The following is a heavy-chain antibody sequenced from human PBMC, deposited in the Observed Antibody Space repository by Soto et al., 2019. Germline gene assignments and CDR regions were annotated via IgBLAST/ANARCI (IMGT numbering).Heavy chain of an antibody. V-gene: IGHV3-23*01. D-gene: IGHD1-26*01. CDR3: AKDPTSQVYYYYYYMDV. Sequence: EVELLESGGGLVQPGGSLRLSCAASGFTFSSYAMSWVRQGPGKGLEWVSSVSGSGDSTYYADSVKGRFTVSRDNSKNTLYLQMNSLRAEDTAVYYCAKDPTSQVYYYYYYMDVWRKGTTVTVSS. CDR1: GFTFSSYA. J-gene: IGHJ6*03. CDR2: VSGSGDST.